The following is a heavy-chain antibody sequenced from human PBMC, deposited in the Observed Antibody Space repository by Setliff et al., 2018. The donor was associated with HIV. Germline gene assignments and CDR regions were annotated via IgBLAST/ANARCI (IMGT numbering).Heavy chain of an antibody. J-gene: IGHJ3*02. V-gene: IGHV3-7*01. D-gene: IGHD2-21*02. CDR3: ARHHIVVVTAIAPGAFDI. Sequence: GGSLRLSCAASGFTFSSYWMSWVRQAPGKGLEWVANIKQDGSEKYYVDSVKGRFTISRDNAKNSLYLQMNSLRAEDTAVYYCARHHIVVVTAIAPGAFDIWGQGTMVTVS. CDR1: GFTFSSYW. CDR2: IKQDGSEK.